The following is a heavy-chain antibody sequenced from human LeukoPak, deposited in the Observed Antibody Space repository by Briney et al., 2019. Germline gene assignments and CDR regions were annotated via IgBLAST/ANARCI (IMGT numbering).Heavy chain of an antibody. V-gene: IGHV1-69*04. CDR3: AREGIVVVVAAANWFDP. CDR1: GGTFSSYT. J-gene: IGHJ5*02. Sequence: SVKVSCKASGGTFSSYTISWVRQAPGQGLEWMGRIIPILGIANYAQKFQGRVTITADKSTSTAYMELSSLRSKDTAVYYCAREGIVVVVAAANWFDPWGQGTLVTVSS. D-gene: IGHD2-15*01. CDR2: IIPILGIA.